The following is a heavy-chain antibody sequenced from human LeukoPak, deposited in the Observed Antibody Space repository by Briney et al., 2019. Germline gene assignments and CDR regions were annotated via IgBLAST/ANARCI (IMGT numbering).Heavy chain of an antibody. V-gene: IGHV1-69*06. D-gene: IGHD5-18*01. Sequence: GASVKVSCKASGGTFSSYAISWVRQAPGQGLEWMGGIIPIFGTANYAQKFQGRVTITADKSTSTAYMELSSLRSEDTAVYYCARDTAMGLSWFDPWGQGTLVTVSS. CDR2: IIPIFGTA. J-gene: IGHJ5*02. CDR1: GGTFSSYA. CDR3: ARDTAMGLSWFDP.